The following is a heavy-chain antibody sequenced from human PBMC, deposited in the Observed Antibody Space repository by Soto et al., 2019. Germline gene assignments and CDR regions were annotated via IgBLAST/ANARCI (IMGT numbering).Heavy chain of an antibody. CDR1: GGSISSSTYY. CDR2: FFLGGNT. CDR3: ARGMTTVTTYDY. D-gene: IGHD4-17*01. V-gene: IGHV4-39*07. J-gene: IGHJ4*02. Sequence: PSETLSLTCTVSGGSISSSTYYWGWMRQPPGKGLEWIGSFFLGGNTYYNPSLKSRVTISVDRSKNQFSLKLSSVTAADTAVYYCARGMTTVTTYDYWGQGTLVTVSS.